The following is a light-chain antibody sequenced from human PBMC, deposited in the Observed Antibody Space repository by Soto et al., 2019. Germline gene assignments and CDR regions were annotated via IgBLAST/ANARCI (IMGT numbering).Light chain of an antibody. V-gene: IGKV3-20*01. CDR1: QSVSSSY. J-gene: IGKJ1*01. CDR2: GAS. Sequence: EIVLTQSPGTLSLSPGERATLSCRASQSVSSSYLAWYQQKPGQAPRLLIYGASSRGTGIPDRFSGSGSGTDFTLTISRLEPEDFAVYYCQQYGSSRWTFGQGTKVDIK. CDR3: QQYGSSRWT.